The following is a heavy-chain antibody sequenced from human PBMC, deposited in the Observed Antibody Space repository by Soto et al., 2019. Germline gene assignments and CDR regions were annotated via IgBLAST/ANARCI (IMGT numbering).Heavy chain of an antibody. D-gene: IGHD2-2*01. Sequence: GGSLRLSCAASGFTFSSYGMYWVRQAPGKGLEWVAVIWYDGSNKYYADSVKGRFTISRDNSKNTLYLQMNSLRAEDTAVYYCARENQLLFDAFDIWGQGTMVTVSS. V-gene: IGHV3-33*01. CDR3: ARENQLLFDAFDI. J-gene: IGHJ3*02. CDR2: IWYDGSNK. CDR1: GFTFSSYG.